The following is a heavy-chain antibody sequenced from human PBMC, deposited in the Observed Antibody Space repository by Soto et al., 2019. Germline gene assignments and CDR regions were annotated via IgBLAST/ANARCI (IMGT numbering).Heavy chain of an antibody. D-gene: IGHD6-25*01. CDR2: TSANNADT. J-gene: IGHJ4*02. CDR1: GYTFSRYG. CDR3: AGDERETCLRSRGYYFDS. V-gene: IGHV1-18*04. Sequence: ASVKVSCNASGYTFSRYGISWARQAPGQGLEWIAWTSANNADTNYLEKLQGRETLTTDISTGTAYIKLRSLRSDDTAVYYCAGDERETCLRSRGYYFDSWGQGTPVTVSS.